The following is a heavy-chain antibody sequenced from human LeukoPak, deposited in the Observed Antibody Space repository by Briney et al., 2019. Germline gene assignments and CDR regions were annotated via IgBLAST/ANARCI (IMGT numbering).Heavy chain of an antibody. CDR1: GFTFSSYA. V-gene: IGHV3-23*01. J-gene: IGHJ6*02. CDR2: ISGSDDST. D-gene: IGHD6-19*01. Sequence: GGSLRLSCVASGFTFSSYAMSWVRQAPGKGLEWVSAISGSDDSTYYADSVKGRFTISRDNSKNTLYLQMNSLRAEDTAVYYCANSPKYSSGWYYYYGVDVWGQGTTVTVSS. CDR3: ANSPKYSSGWYYYYGVDV.